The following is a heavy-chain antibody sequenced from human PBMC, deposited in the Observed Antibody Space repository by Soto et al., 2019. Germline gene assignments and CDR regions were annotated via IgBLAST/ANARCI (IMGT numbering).Heavy chain of an antibody. CDR1: GFTFSSYA. Sequence: GGSLRLSCAASGFTFSSYAMSWVRQAPGKRLEWVSAISGSGGSTYYADSVKGRFTISRDNSKNTLYLQMNSLRAEDTAVYYCAKDMGTMIVVVIIAFDYWGQGTLVTVSS. CDR2: ISGSGGST. CDR3: AKDMGTMIVVVIIAFDY. J-gene: IGHJ4*02. V-gene: IGHV3-23*01. D-gene: IGHD3-22*01.